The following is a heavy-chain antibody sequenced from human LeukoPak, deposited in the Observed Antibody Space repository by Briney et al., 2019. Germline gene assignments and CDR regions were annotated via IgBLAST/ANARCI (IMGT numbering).Heavy chain of an antibody. CDR1: GFTFSSYA. V-gene: IGHV3-23*01. D-gene: IGHD3-3*01. CDR2: ISGSGGST. CDR3: AEGQYLVLEWLLSFDY. J-gene: IGHJ4*02. Sequence: PGGSLRLSCAASGFTFSSYAMSWVRQAPGKGLEWVSAISGSGGSTYYADSVKGRFTISRDNSKNTLYLQMNSLRAEDTAVYYCAEGQYLVLEWLLSFDYWGQGTLVTVSS.